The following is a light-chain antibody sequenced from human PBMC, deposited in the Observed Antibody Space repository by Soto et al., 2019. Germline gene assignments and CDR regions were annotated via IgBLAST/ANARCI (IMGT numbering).Light chain of an antibody. CDR3: MQALQTPYT. CDR2: LGS. Sequence: DIVMTQSPLSLPVTPGEPASISCRSSQSLLHSNGYNYLDWYLQKLGQSPQLLIYLGSNRASGVPDRFSGSGSGTDFTLKISRVEAEDVGVYCCMQALQTPYTFGQGTKLEIK. J-gene: IGKJ2*01. CDR1: QSLLHSNGYNY. V-gene: IGKV2-28*01.